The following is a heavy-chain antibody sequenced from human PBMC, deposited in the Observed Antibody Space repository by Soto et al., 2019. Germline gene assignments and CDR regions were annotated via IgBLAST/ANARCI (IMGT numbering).Heavy chain of an antibody. Sequence: GGSLRLSCAASGFTFSTYTMNWVRQAPGKGLEWISSISSGSSYIYYAGSVKGRFTISRDNAKNSLFLQMNSLRADDTAVYYCARDILSGGAYPDSWGQGTKVTVSS. CDR2: ISSGSSYI. CDR3: ARDILSGGAYPDS. CDR1: GFTFSTYT. D-gene: IGHD3-10*01. V-gene: IGHV3-21*01. J-gene: IGHJ5*01.